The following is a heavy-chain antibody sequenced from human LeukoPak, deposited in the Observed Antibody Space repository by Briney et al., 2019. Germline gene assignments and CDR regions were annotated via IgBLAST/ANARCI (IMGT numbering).Heavy chain of an antibody. V-gene: IGHV4-59*11. D-gene: IGHD3-16*01. CDR3: ARFGVDYDMDV. CDR2: IHYSGRP. CDR1: GGSISGHY. J-gene: IGHJ6*02. Sequence: NSSETLSLTCTVPGGSISGHYWTWIRQPPGKGLEWIGQIHYSGRPDYNPSLKSRVTISVDTSKNQLSLKVTSVTGADTAVYYCARFGVDYDMDVWGQGTTVTVSS.